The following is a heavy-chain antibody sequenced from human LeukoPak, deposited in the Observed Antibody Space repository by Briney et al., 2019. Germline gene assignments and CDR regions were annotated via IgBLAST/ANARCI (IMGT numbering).Heavy chain of an antibody. CDR2: IYPGGSDP. V-gene: IGHV5-51*01. Sequence: GAALKISCYGSGYSFTSYWIAWVRQRPGEGLEWMGIIYPGGSDPRYSPSFQGQVIISADKSIYTAYLQWSSLKASDTAMYYCAKLYYYDSSGWGSFDYWGQGTLVTVSS. CDR3: AKLYYYDSSGWGSFDY. CDR1: GYSFTSYW. D-gene: IGHD3-22*01. J-gene: IGHJ4*02.